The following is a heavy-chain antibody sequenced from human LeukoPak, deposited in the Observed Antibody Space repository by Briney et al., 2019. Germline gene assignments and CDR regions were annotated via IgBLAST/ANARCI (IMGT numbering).Heavy chain of an antibody. Sequence: GESLKISCKGSGYSFTTYWIVWVRQMPGKGLDWMGIIYPSDSDAKYSPSFQGQVTISADKSINTAYLQWTSLKASDTAMYYCAKLRWPEGDRSSFDFWGQGTLVTVSS. CDR3: AKLRWPEGDRSSFDF. CDR2: IYPSDSDA. J-gene: IGHJ4*02. V-gene: IGHV5-51*01. D-gene: IGHD4-23*01. CDR1: GYSFTTYW.